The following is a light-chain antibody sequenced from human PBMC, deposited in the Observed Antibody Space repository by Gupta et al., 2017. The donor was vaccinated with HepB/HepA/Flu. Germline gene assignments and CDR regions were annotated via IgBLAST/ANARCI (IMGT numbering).Light chain of an antibody. Sequence: EIVLTQSPATLSVSPGERATLSCSASQSVSSNLAWYQQKPGQPPRLLISGASTRATGIPASSSSSGGGAEYITTNSSLQADDVVVYYYQQHNNRRPWTFGQGTKVEIK. J-gene: IGKJ1*01. CDR1: QSVSSN. CDR2: GAS. CDR3: QQHNNRRPWT. V-gene: IGKV3D-15*01.